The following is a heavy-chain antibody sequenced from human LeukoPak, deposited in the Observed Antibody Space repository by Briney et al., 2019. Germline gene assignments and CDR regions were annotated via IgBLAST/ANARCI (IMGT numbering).Heavy chain of an antibody. J-gene: IGHJ4*02. CDR1: GGSFSGYY. CDR2: INHSGST. D-gene: IGHD3-10*01. Sequence: SETLSLTCAVYGGSFSGYYGSWIRQPPGKGLEWIGEINHSGSTNYNPSLKSRVTISVDTSKNQFSLKLSSVTAADTAVYYCARARHYYGSGDYFDYWGQGTLVTVSS. V-gene: IGHV4-34*01. CDR3: ARARHYYGSGDYFDY.